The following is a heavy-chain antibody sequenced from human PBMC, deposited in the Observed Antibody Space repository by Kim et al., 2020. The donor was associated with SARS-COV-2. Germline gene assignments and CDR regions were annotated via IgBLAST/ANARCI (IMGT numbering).Heavy chain of an antibody. V-gene: IGHV4-39*01. CDR3: ARQCDFWSGYYPEYFQH. J-gene: IGHJ1*01. CDR2: IYYSGST. CDR1: GGSISSSSYY. D-gene: IGHD3-3*01. Sequence: SETLSLTCTVSGGSISSSSYYWGWIRQPPGKGLEWIGSIYYSGSTYYNPSLKSRVTISVDTSKNQFSLKLSSVTAADTAVYYCARQCDFWSGYYPEYFQHWGQGTLVTVSS.